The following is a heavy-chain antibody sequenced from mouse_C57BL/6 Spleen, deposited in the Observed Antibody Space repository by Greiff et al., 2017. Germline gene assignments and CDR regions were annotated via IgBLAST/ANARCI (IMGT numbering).Heavy chain of an antibody. CDR3: ARRDYYGSSYEYFDV. Sequence: VQLQQSGPELVKPGASVKISCTASGYSFTDYNMNWVKQSNAQSLEWIGVINPNYGTTSYNQKFKGKATLTVDQSSSTAYMQLNSLTSEDSAVYYCARRDYYGSSYEYFDVWGTGTTVTVSS. CDR1: GYSFTDYN. D-gene: IGHD1-1*01. V-gene: IGHV1-39*01. CDR2: INPNYGTT. J-gene: IGHJ1*03.